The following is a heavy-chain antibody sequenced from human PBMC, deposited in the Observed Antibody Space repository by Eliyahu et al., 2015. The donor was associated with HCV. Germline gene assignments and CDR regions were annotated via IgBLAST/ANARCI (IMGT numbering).Heavy chain of an antibody. V-gene: IGHV3-73*02. CDR1: GFTFXXPA. J-gene: IGHJ6*02. D-gene: IGHD3-22*01. Sequence: EVQLVESGGGLVQPGGSLKLSCAXSGFTFXXPAXXLXRQASGKGLEWVXRIRSKVNSYVTSYAASVKGRFTISRDDSKNTVYLQMNSLKTEDTAVYYCTRHVYDRHVYDSTYYGLDVWGQGTTVTVSS. CDR3: TRHVYDRHVYDSTYYGLDV. CDR2: IRSKVNSYVT.